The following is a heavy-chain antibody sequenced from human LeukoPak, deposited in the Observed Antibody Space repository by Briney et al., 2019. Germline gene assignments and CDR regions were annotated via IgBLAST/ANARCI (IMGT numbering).Heavy chain of an antibody. V-gene: IGHV1-2*02. D-gene: IGHD3-3*02. CDR1: GYTFSDFY. CDR2: ITPKSGDT. CDR3: ARVRLADERAWAY. J-gene: IGHJ4*02. Sequence: ASVKVSCKASGYTFSDFYIHWVRQAPGQGLEYVGWITPKSGDTYSPQRFQGRVTTTRDASISTAYMELSSLRSDDTAVYFCARVRLADERAWAYWGQGTLVTVSS.